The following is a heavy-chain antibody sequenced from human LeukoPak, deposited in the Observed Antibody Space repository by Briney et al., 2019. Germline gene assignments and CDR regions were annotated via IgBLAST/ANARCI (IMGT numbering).Heavy chain of an antibody. CDR3: ARQAVAGTGWFDP. J-gene: IGHJ5*02. CDR2: INRSGST. Sequence: PSETLSLTCAVYGGSFSGYYWSWIRQPPGKGLEWIGEINRSGSTNYNPSLKSRVTISVDTSKNQFSLKLSSVTAADTAVYYCARQAVAGTGWFDPWGQGTLVTVSS. V-gene: IGHV4-34*01. CDR1: GGSFSGYY. D-gene: IGHD6-19*01.